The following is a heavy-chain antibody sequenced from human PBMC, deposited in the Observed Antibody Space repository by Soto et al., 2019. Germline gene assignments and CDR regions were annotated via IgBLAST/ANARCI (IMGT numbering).Heavy chain of an antibody. D-gene: IGHD2-15*01. V-gene: IGHV1-8*01. CDR3: ARRPHCSGGICYCGLDN. J-gene: IGHJ4*02. CDR1: GYTFTNSD. Sequence: GASVKVSCKASGYTFTNSDINWVRQAPGQGLEWMGWMNPDSGHAAYAQKFQGRVTLTTSTSTSTVYMEMRSLGSEDTAVYYCARRPHCSGGICYCGLDNWGQGTLVTVSS. CDR2: MNPDSGHA.